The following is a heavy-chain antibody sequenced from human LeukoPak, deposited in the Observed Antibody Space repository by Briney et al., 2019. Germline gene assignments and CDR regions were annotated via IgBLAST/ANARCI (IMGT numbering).Heavy chain of an antibody. J-gene: IGHJ5*02. CDR1: GGSISSYY. D-gene: IGHD3-3*01. CDR3: ARLHYDFWSGYYFGWFDP. CDR2: IYYSGST. V-gene: IGHV4-59*01. Sequence: SETLSLTCTVSGGSISSYYWSWIRQPPGKGLEWIGYIYYSGSTNYNPSLKSRVTISVDTSKNQFSLKLSSVTAADTAVYYCARLHYDFWSGYYFGWFDPWGQGTLVTVSS.